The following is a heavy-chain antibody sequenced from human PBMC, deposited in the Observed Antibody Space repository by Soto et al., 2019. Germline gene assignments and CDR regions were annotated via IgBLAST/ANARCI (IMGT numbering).Heavy chain of an antibody. CDR1: GFTFSSYA. CDR3: ARIGSSSRGGLFDY. J-gene: IGHJ4*02. CDR2: ISYDGSNK. D-gene: IGHD6-13*01. V-gene: IGHV3-30-3*01. Sequence: GGSLRLSCAASGFTFSSYAMHWVRQAPGKGLEWVAVISYDGSNKYYADSVKGRFTISRDNSKNTLYLQMNSLRAEDTAVYYCARIGSSSRGGLFDYWGQGTLVIVSS.